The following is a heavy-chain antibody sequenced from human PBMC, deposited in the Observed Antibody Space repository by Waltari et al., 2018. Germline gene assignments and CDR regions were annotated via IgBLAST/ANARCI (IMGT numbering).Heavy chain of an antibody. CDR2: IIPIFGTA. J-gene: IGHJ6*02. CDR3: ARNPEPGIAAAGVYYYGMDV. CDR1: GGTFSSYA. V-gene: IGHV1-69*08. Sequence: QVQLVQSGAEVKKPGSSVKVSCKASGGTFSSYAISWVRQAPGQGLEWMGRIIPIFGTANDAQKFQGRVTITADKSTSTAYMELSSLRSEDTAVYYCARNPEPGIAAAGVYYYGMDVWGQGTTVTVSS. D-gene: IGHD6-13*01.